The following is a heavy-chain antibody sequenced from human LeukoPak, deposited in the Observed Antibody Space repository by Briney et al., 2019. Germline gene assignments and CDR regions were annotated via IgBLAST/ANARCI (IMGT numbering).Heavy chain of an antibody. CDR1: GFTFSSYD. J-gene: IGHJ5*02. V-gene: IGHV3-33*01. CDR3: TRAAGIAGTSRDNWFDP. D-gene: IGHD1/OR15-1a*01. Sequence: GGSLRLSCAASGFTFSSYDMHWVRRAPGKGLEWVASIWHDGNRKYHADSVEGRFTISRDNSKNTVYVQMNSLRANDTAVYYCTRAAGIAGTSRDNWFDPWGQGTLVIVSS. CDR2: IWHDGNRK.